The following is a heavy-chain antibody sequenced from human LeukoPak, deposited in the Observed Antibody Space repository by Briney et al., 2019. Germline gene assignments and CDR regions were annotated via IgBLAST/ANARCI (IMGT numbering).Heavy chain of an antibody. CDR2: IYHSGST. D-gene: IGHD1-20*01. CDR1: GGSISSGGYY. V-gene: IGHV4-30-2*01. J-gene: IGHJ4*02. CDR3: ARDITGTLGIDY. Sequence: SQTLSLTCTVSGGSISSGGYYWSWIRQPPGKGLEWIGYIYHSGSTYYNPSLKSRVTISVDRSKNQFSLKLSSVTAADTAVYYCARDITGTLGIDYWGQGTLVTVSS.